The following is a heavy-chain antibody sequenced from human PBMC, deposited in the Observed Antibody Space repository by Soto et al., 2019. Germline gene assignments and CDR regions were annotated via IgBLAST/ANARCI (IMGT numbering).Heavy chain of an antibody. CDR2: IIPIFGTA. CDR3: GRSWGLRRGKGGKGYYYYGMDV. D-gene: IGHD3-16*01. V-gene: IGHV1-69*01. J-gene: IGHJ6*02. CDR1: GVTFSSYA. Sequence: QVQLVQSGAGVEKPGASVKVSCKASGVTFSSYAISWVRQAPGQGLEWMGGIIPIFGTANYAQKFEGRVPITEDESKGTAFLELSSLRSEDPAVYYCGRSWGLRRGKGGKGYYYYGMDVWGQGTTVTVSS.